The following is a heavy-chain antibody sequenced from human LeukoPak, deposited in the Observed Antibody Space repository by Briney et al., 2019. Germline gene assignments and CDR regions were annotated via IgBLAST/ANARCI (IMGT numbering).Heavy chain of an antibody. V-gene: IGHV3-74*01. CDR2: INSDGSST. CDR3: AREDSSGWYLDY. J-gene: IGHJ4*02. CDR1: GFTFSSYW. D-gene: IGHD6-19*01. Sequence: GGSLRLSCAASGFTFSSYWMHWVRQAPGKGLVWVSRINSDGSSTSYADSVKGRFTISGDNAKNTLYLQMNSLRAEDTAVYYCAREDSSGWYLDYWGQGTLVTVSS.